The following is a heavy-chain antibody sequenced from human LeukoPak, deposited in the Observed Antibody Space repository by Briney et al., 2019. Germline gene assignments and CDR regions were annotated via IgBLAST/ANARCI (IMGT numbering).Heavy chain of an antibody. CDR1: GGSFSSYY. V-gene: IGHV4-34*01. CDR2: INHSGST. Sequence: PSENLSLTCAVYGGSFSSYYWSWIRQPPGKGLEWIGEINHSGSTNYNPSLRSRVTISVDTSKNQFSLKLSSVTAADTAVYYCARGNLYYYDSSGYYFKFDYWGQGTLVTVSS. CDR3: ARGNLYYYDSSGYYFKFDY. D-gene: IGHD3-22*01. J-gene: IGHJ4*02.